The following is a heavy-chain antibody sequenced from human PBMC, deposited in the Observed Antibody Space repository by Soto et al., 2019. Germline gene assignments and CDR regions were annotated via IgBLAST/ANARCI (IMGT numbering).Heavy chain of an antibody. Sequence: QVQLQESGPGLVKPSETLSLTCIVSGGSISNYYWSWIRQPPGKGLEWIGYIYYSGSTNYNPSLTRRVTLPVDTSKNQFSLKLSSVTAADTAVYYCARHRYRSGVYYFDYWGQGTLVTVSS. V-gene: IGHV4-59*08. D-gene: IGHD5-18*01. CDR1: GGSISNYY. CDR2: IYYSGST. CDR3: ARHRYRSGVYYFDY. J-gene: IGHJ4*02.